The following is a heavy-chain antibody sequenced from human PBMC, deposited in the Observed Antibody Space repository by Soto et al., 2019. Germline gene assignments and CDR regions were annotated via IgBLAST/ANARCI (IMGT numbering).Heavy chain of an antibody. V-gene: IGHV4-59*01. CDR2: IYYSGST. J-gene: IGHJ4*02. CDR3: ARGEKRVAIPSAY. CDR1: GGSISSYY. Sequence: PSETLSLTCTVSGGSISSYYWSWIRQPPGKGLEWIGYIYYSGSTNYNPSLKSRVTISVDTSKNQFSLKLSSVTAADTAVYYCARGEKRVAIPSAYWGQEPLVTVSS. D-gene: IGHD2-15*01.